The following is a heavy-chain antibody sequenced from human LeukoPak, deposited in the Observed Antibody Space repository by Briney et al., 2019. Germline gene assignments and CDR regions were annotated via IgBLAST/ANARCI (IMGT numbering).Heavy chain of an antibody. Sequence: GASVKVSCKASGYSFTGYYIHWVRQAPGQGLEWMGWINPNNGLTNFGQKFRGRVTLTRDTSISTAYMDLSGLTYDDTAVYYCARIRYYYDTNTYWGQGTLVTVSS. J-gene: IGHJ4*02. CDR3: ARIRYYYDTNTY. V-gene: IGHV1-2*02. D-gene: IGHD3-22*01. CDR2: INPNNGLT. CDR1: GYSFTGYY.